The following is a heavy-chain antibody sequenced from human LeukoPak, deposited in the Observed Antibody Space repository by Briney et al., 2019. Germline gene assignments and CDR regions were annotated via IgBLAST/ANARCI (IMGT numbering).Heavy chain of an antibody. Sequence: GGSLRLSCAASGFTFSSYAMHWVRQAPGKGLEWVAVISYDGSNKYYADSVKGRFTISRDNSKNTLYLQMNSLRAEDTAVYYCASDESIAAPPDYWGQGTLVTVSS. CDR3: ASDESIAAPPDY. J-gene: IGHJ4*02. CDR2: ISYDGSNK. CDR1: GFTFSSYA. D-gene: IGHD6-6*01. V-gene: IGHV3-30-3*01.